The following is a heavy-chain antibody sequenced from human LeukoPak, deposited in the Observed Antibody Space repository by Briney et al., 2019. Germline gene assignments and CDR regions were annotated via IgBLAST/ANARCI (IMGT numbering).Heavy chain of an antibody. D-gene: IGHD1-1*01. CDR1: GDSVSSGTYY. CDR3: VRDWNGDYFDY. V-gene: IGHV4-61*02. Sequence: SQTLSLTCIVSGDSVSSGTYYWTWLRQPAGNGLEWIGRIHTSGNTNYSPSLKSRVTISRDTSKNQFSLRLTSVTAADTAVYYRVRDWNGDYFDYWGQGTLVTVSS. J-gene: IGHJ4*02. CDR2: IHTSGNT.